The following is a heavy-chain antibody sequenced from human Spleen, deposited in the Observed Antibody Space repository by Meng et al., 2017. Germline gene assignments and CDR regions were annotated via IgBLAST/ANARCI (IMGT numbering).Heavy chain of an antibody. CDR2: IYHSGTT. CDR1: DYSISSGYY. J-gene: IGHJ6*02. D-gene: IGHD6-13*01. CDR3: ARDLYSSSFYYYYGMDV. Sequence: ESLKISCAVSDYSISSGYYWGWIRQPPGKGLEWIGSIYHSGTTYYNPSLKSRVTISVDTSKNQFSLKLSSVTAADTAVYYCARDLYSSSFYYYYGMDVWGQGTTVTVSS. V-gene: IGHV4-38-2*02.